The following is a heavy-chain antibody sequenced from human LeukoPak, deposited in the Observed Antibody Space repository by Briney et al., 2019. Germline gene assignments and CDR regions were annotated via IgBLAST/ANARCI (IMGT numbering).Heavy chain of an antibody. CDR2: TVGGGSPNT. Sequence: GGSLRLSCAASEFYFANYAMSWVRQAPGKGLEWVSATVGGGSPNTYHADSVKGRFTISRDNSKNTLYLQMNSLRAADTAVYYCARDKGTSYLSSFDYWGQGTLVTVSS. CDR1: EFYFANYA. CDR3: ARDKGTSYLSSFDY. D-gene: IGHD6-6*01. V-gene: IGHV3-23*01. J-gene: IGHJ4*02.